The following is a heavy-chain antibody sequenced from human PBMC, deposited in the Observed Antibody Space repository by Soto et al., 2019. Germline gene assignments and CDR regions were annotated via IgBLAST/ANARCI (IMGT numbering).Heavy chain of an antibody. CDR2: IKTKTEGGAT. CDR1: DFTISNAW. Sequence: EVQLVESGGGLVKPGGSLRLSCAASDFTISNAWMNWVRQAPGKGLEWVGRIKTKTEGGATDYAAPLKGRLTISRDDSNHTLLPQISRLKTEDTAVFYCTTGSVEGVWGQGATVTVSS. D-gene: IGHD2-15*01. CDR3: TTGSVEGV. V-gene: IGHV3-15*07. J-gene: IGHJ6*02.